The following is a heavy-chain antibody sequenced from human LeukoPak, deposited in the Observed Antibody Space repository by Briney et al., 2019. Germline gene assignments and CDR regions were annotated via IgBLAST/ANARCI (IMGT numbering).Heavy chain of an antibody. D-gene: IGHD3-10*01. CDR2: ISSSGRTI. Sequence: GGSLRLSCAASGFTFRNYEMNWVRQAPGKGLEWGSYISSSGRTIYYADSVKGRFTISRDKAKNSLYLQMNSLRAEHTPVYYCARAYYGSGSYKAYFAPWGQGTLLTVPS. V-gene: IGHV3-48*03. CDR3: ARAYYGSGSYKAYFAP. CDR1: GFTFRNYE. J-gene: IGHJ5*02.